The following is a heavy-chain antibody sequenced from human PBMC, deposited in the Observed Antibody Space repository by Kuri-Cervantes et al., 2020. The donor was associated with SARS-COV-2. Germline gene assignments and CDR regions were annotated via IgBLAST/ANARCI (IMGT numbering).Heavy chain of an antibody. Sequence: ASVKVSCKASGYTFTSYAMHWVRQAPGQRLEWMGWSNAGNGNTKYSQEFQGRVTITRDTSASTAYMELSSLRSEDMAVYYCAREWYYDFWSGYYSFDYWGQGTLVTVSS. CDR2: SNAGNGNT. J-gene: IGHJ4*02. V-gene: IGHV1-3*02. CDR3: AREWYYDFWSGYYSFDY. D-gene: IGHD3-3*01. CDR1: GYTFTSYA.